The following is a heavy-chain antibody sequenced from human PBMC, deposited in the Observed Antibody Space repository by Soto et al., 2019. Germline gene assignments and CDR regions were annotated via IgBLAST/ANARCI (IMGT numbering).Heavy chain of an antibody. CDR2: ISAYNGNT. V-gene: IGHV1-18*01. Sequence: QVQLVQSGAEVKKPGSSVKVSCKASGGTFSSYAISWVRQAPGQGLEWMGWISAYNGNTNYAQKLQGRVTMTTDTSTSTAYMELRSLRSDDTAVYYCARVVVLVGATTHYYYGMDVWGQGTTVTVSS. CDR3: ARVVVLVGATTHYYYGMDV. D-gene: IGHD1-26*01. J-gene: IGHJ6*02. CDR1: GGTFSSYA.